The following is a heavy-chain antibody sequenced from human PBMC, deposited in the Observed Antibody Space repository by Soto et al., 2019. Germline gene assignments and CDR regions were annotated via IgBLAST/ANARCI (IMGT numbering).Heavy chain of an antibody. CDR3: ARDFIVGAPDYFDY. J-gene: IGHJ4*02. V-gene: IGHV3-30*04. CDR2: ISYDGRVK. Sequence: QVQLVESGGGVVQPGRSLSLSCAASGFTFSDYPMHWVRQAPVQGLEWVAVISYDGRVKYYVDSVKGRFTISRDDSKNTLYLQMNSLRVDDTAVYYCARDFIVGAPDYFDYWGQGTLVTVSS. CDR1: GFTFSDYP. D-gene: IGHD1-26*01.